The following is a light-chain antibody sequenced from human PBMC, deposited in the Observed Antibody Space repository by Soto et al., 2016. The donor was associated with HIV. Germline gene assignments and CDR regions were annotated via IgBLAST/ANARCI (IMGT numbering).Light chain of an antibody. V-gene: IGKV1-5*03. J-gene: IGKJ1*01. CDR3: QHYHNYPTT. CDR2: AAS. CDR1: QSIDSW. Sequence: DVQMTQSPFSLSASVGGRVTITCRASQSIDSWLAWYQQSAGKPPKLLISAASNLQSGVPSRFSGSGSGTEFTLTINSLQPDDSATYYCQHYHNYPTTFGQGTKVEIK.